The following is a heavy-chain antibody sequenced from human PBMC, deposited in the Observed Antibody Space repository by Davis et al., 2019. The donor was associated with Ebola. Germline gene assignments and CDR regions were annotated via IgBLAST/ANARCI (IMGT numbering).Heavy chain of an antibody. CDR2: IYYSGST. V-gene: IGHV4-31*03. CDR1: GGSISSSSYY. Sequence: MPSETLSLTCTVSGGSISSSSYYWGWIRQPPGQGLAWIGYIYYSGSTDYNPSLKSRVTISVDTSKNQFSLKLGSVPAADRAVYYCATHLWFGGQNWFDPWGQGTLVTVSS. D-gene: IGHD3-10*01. J-gene: IGHJ5*02. CDR3: ATHLWFGGQNWFDP.